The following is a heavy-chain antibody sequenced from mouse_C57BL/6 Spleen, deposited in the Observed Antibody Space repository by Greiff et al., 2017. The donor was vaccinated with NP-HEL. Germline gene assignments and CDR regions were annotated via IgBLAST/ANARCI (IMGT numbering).Heavy chain of an antibody. CDR2: IDPETGGT. J-gene: IGHJ1*03. D-gene: IGHD1-2*01. CDR3: TSDSLLRRYFDV. CDR1: GYTFTDYE. Sequence: QVQLQQSGAELVRPGASVTLSCKASGYTFTDYEMHWVKQTPGHGLEWIGAIDPETGGTAYNQKFKGKAILTADKSSSTAYMQLRSLTSEDSAVYYCTSDSLLRRYFDVWGTGTTVTVAS. V-gene: IGHV1-15*01.